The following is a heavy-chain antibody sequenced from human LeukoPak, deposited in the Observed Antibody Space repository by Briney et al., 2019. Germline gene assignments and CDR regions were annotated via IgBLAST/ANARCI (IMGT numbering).Heavy chain of an antibody. CDR2: IYYSGST. V-gene: IGHV4-59*01. CDR1: GGSISSYY. Sequence: TSETLSLTCTVSGGSISSYYWSWIRQPAGKGLEWIGYIYYSGSTNYNPSLKSRVTISVDTSKNQFSLKLSSVTAADTAAYYCAGKYKQQLVQGSWFDPWGQGTLVTVSS. D-gene: IGHD6-13*01. CDR3: AGKYKQQLVQGSWFDP. J-gene: IGHJ5*02.